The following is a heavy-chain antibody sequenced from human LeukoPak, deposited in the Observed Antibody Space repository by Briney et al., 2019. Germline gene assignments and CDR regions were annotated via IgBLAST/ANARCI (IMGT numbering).Heavy chain of an antibody. V-gene: IGHV1-18*01. CDR2: ISAYNGNT. CDR1: GYTFTSYG. CDR3: ARDRAYYDSSGYRYFDY. D-gene: IGHD3-22*01. J-gene: IGHJ4*02. Sequence: ASVKVSCKASGYTFTSYGISWVRQAPGQGLEWMGWISAYNGNTNYAQKLQGRVTMTTDTSTSTAYMELRSLRSDDTAVYYCARDRAYYDSSGYRYFDYWGQGTLVTVSS.